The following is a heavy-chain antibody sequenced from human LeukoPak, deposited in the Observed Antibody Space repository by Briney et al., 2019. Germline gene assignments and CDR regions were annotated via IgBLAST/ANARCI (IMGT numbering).Heavy chain of an antibody. CDR3: ARGADIVVVPAAMFYYGMDV. D-gene: IGHD2-2*01. CDR2: IYYSGST. Sequence: SETLSLTCTVSGGSISSGGYYWSWIRQHPGKGLEWIGYIYYSGSTYYNPSLKSRVTISVDTSKNQFSLKLSSVTAADTAVYYCARGADIVVVPAAMFYYGMDVWGQGTTVTVSS. J-gene: IGHJ6*02. CDR1: GGSISSGGYY. V-gene: IGHV4-31*03.